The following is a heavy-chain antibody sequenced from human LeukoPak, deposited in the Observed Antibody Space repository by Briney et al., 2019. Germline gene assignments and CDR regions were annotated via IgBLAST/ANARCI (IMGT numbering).Heavy chain of an antibody. V-gene: IGHV3-30*02. CDR1: GFTFDDYT. D-gene: IGHD6-19*01. CDR2: IRYDESNK. J-gene: IGHJ4*02. Sequence: TGGSLRLSCAASGFTFDDYTMHWVRQAPGKGLEWVAFIRYDESNKYYADSVKGRCTISRDTSKNTLYLQVNSLRAEDTAVYYCAKDLRRRSGASDAFDYWGQGTLVTVSS. CDR3: AKDLRRRSGASDAFDY.